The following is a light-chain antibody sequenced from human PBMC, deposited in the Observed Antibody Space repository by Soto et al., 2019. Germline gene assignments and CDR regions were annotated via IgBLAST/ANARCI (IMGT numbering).Light chain of an antibody. CDR3: TSYTSISTYV. V-gene: IGLV2-14*01. CDR1: SSDVGDYNY. CDR2: EVS. Sequence: QSALTQPASVSGSPGQSITISCTGTSSDVGDYNYVSWYQHHPGKAPKLIIFEVSYRPSGVSNRFSGSKSGNTASLTISGLQAEDGADYFYTSYTSISTYVFGTGTKVTVL. J-gene: IGLJ1*01.